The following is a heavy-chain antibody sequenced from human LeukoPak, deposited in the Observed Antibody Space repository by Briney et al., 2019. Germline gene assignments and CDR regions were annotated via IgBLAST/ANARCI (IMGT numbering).Heavy chain of an antibody. D-gene: IGHD2-2*01. V-gene: IGHV5-51*01. J-gene: IGHJ4*02. CDR2: IYPGDSTT. Sequence: GESLKISCKGSGYSFTSYWIGWVRQMPGKGLGGMGIIYPGDSTTRYSPSFQGQVTISADKSISTAYLQWSSLKASDTAMYYCARGGRCSSTSCYPLHWGQGTLVTVSS. CDR1: GYSFTSYW. CDR3: ARGGRCSSTSCYPLH.